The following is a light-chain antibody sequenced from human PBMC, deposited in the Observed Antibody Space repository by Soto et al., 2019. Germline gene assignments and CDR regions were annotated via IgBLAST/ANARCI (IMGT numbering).Light chain of an antibody. V-gene: IGKV3-20*01. J-gene: IGKJ1*01. CDR2: GAS. CDR3: QQYGSSWT. CDR1: QSVRSNY. Sequence: IVLTQSPGTLSLSPGEGATLSCRASQSVRSNYLAWYQQKPGQAPSLLIYGASSRATGIPDRFSGSGSGTDFTLTISRLEPEDFAVYYCQQYGSSWTFGQGTKVEIK.